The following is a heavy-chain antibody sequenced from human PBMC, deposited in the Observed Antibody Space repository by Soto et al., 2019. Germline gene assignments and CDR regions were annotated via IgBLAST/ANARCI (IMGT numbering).Heavy chain of an antibody. Sequence: QLQLHESGPGLVKPLETLSLTCTVSGDSMSSSSYYWGWIRQPPGKGLEWIGYIYYNGISYSNPSLKSRLTISVALSKNHFSLRLSSVTASDTAVYYCARLRRGDDFRTGYYFDTWGQGSLVIVSS. D-gene: IGHD3-3*01. CDR2: IYYNGIS. CDR3: ARLRRGDDFRTGYYFDT. CDR1: GDSMSSSSYY. J-gene: IGHJ4*02. V-gene: IGHV4-39*02.